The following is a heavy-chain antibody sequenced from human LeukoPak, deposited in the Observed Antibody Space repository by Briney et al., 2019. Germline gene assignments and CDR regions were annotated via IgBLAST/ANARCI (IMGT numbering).Heavy chain of an antibody. CDR1: VFTFSSYG. V-gene: IGHV3-30*18. J-gene: IGHJ6*02. Sequence: GGSLRLSCAAPVFTFSSYGMHWVRQAPGKGLERVAVISYDGSNKYYADSVKGRFTISRDNSKNTLYLQMNSLRAEDTAVYYCAKDVDSSGYYHYYGMDVWGQGTTVTVSS. CDR2: ISYDGSNK. CDR3: AKDVDSSGYYHYYGMDV. D-gene: IGHD3-22*01.